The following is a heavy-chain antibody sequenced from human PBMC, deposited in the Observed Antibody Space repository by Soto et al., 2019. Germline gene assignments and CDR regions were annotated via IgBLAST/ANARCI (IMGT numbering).Heavy chain of an antibody. V-gene: IGHV4-61*01. Sequence: SVPMSVTWRFAGGSGSSGCYYWAWIRRPPGKGLEWVGHIYFSGRTNYIPSLESRVTISLDTSKNQFSLKLTSVTAADTAVYYCSRVPIDTYMISCYALWGQGTPLPVSS. CDR3: SRVPIDTYMISCYAL. CDR2: IYFSGRT. CDR1: GGSGSSGCYY. J-gene: IGHJ4*02. D-gene: IGHD3-16*01.